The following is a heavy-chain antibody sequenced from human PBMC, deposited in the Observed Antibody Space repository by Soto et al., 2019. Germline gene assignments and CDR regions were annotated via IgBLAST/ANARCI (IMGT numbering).Heavy chain of an antibody. D-gene: IGHD3-3*01. CDR1: GGSVNGYY. Sequence: SETLSLTCAVYGGSVNGYYWNWIRQPPGKGLEWTGEINHTGGTHYNPSLKSRVTMSVDTSKNQFSLRLSSVTAADTAIYYCATRITVFGLLIPPFDPWGQGTQVTVSS. CDR3: ATRITVFGLLIPPFDP. CDR2: INHTGGT. J-gene: IGHJ5*02. V-gene: IGHV4-34*01.